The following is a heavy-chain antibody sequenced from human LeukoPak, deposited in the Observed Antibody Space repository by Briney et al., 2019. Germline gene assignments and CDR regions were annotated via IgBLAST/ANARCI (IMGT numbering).Heavy chain of an antibody. J-gene: IGHJ6*03. V-gene: IGHV1-69*05. Sequence: SVKVSCKASGCTFSSYAIRWVRQAPGQGLEWMGGIIPIFGTANYAQKFQGRVTITKDKSTSTAYMELSSLRADDTAVYYCARKRITIFGVVINPYCYYYYMDVWGKGTTVTVSS. CDR1: GCTFSSYA. CDR2: IIPIFGTA. CDR3: ARKRITIFGVVINPYCYYYYMDV. D-gene: IGHD3-3*01.